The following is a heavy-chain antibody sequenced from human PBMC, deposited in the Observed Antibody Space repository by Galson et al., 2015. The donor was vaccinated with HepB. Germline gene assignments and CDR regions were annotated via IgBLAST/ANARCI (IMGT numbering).Heavy chain of an antibody. J-gene: IGHJ6*02. D-gene: IGHD5-24*01. CDR2: INHSGST. CDR1: GGSFSGYY. Sequence: ETLSLTCAVYGGSFSGYYWSWIRRPPGKGLEWIGEINHSGSTNYNPSLKSRVTISVDTSKNQFSLKLSSVTAADTAVYYCARGGDGYNFDYYGMDVWGQGTTVTVSS. V-gene: IGHV4-34*01. CDR3: ARGGDGYNFDYYGMDV.